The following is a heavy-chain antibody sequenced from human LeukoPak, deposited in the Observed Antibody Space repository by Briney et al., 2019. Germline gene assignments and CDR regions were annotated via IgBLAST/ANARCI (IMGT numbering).Heavy chain of an antibody. CDR3: AANLGGQYGAFGY. CDR1: GFTFDDYA. D-gene: IGHD3-16*01. J-gene: IGHJ4*02. CDR2: ISWDGGST. V-gene: IGHV3-43D*03. Sequence: PGGSLRLSCAASGFTFDDYAMHWVRQAPGKGLEWVSLISWDGGSTYYADSVKGRFTISRDNSKNSLYLQMNSLRAEDTALYYCAANLGGQYGAFGYWGQGTLVTVSS.